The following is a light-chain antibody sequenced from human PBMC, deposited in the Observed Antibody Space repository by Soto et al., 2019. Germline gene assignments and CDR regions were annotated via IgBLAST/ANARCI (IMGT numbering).Light chain of an antibody. Sequence: DIQMTQSPSSLSASVGDRVTITCQASQDISNYLNWYQQKPGKAPKLLIYDASNLETGVPSRFSGRGSGTEFTFTISSLQPEDIATYYCQQYDDLPTFGGGTKVEIK. CDR2: DAS. CDR3: QQYDDLPT. V-gene: IGKV1-33*01. J-gene: IGKJ4*01. CDR1: QDISNY.